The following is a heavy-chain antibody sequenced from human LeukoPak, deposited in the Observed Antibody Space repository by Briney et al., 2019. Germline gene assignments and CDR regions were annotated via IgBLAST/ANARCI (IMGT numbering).Heavy chain of an antibody. V-gene: IGHV1-46*01. CDR3: ARDGGSRPLDY. CDR1: GYTSTSYY. CDR2: INPSGGST. D-gene: IGHD1-26*01. J-gene: IGHJ4*02. Sequence: ASVKVSCKASGYTSTSYYMHWVRQAPGQGLEWMGIINPSGGSTSYAQKFQGRVTMTRDTSTSTVYMELSSLRSEDTAVYYCARDGGSRPLDYWGQGTLVTVSS.